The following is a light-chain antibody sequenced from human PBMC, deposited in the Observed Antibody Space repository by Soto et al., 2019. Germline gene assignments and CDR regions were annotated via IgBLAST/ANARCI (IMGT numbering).Light chain of an antibody. CDR2: DAV. CDR1: QSVTGTN. CDR3: HQYGSPLGT. V-gene: IGKV3-20*01. J-gene: IGKJ2*01. Sequence: IVLTQSPVTLSLSPGEGATLSCRASQSVTGTNLAWYQQRAGQAPRLLIYDAVRRATGIPDRFSGSGSGTDFTLTISRLETEDFAVYYCHQYGSPLGTFGQGTKVEV.